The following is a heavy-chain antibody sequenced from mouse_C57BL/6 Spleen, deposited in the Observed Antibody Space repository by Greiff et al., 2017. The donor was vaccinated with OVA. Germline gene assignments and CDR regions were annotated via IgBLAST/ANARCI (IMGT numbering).Heavy chain of an antibody. J-gene: IGHJ4*01. CDR1: GYTFTSYW. CDR2: IDPSDSYT. Sequence: QVQLQQPGAELVMPGASVKLSCKASGYTFTSYWIHWVKQRPGQGLEWIGEIDPSDSYTNYNQKFKGKSTLTVDKSSSTAYMQLSSLTSEDSAVYYCASGGVRHYFAMDYWGQGTSVTVSS. CDR3: ASGGVRHYFAMDY. V-gene: IGHV1-69*01.